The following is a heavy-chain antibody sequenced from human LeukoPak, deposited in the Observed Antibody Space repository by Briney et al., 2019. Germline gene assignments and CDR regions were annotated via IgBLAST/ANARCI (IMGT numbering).Heavy chain of an antibody. CDR1: GYTFTSYD. CDR2: MNPNSGNT. J-gene: IGHJ4*02. D-gene: IGHD3-9*01. V-gene: IGHV1-8*01. CDR3: ARDPVTYYDILTGYYSYYFDY. Sequence: ASVKVSCKASGYTFTSYDINWVRQATGQGLEWMGWMNPNSGNTGYAQKFQGRVTMTRNTSISTAYMELSSLRSEDTAVYYCARDPVTYYDILTGYYSYYFDYWGQGTLVTVSS.